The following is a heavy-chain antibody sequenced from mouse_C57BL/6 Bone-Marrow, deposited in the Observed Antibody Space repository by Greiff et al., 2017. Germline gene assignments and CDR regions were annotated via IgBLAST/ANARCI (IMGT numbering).Heavy chain of an antibody. CDR3: AREGYRSR. J-gene: IGHJ3*01. V-gene: IGHV1-81*01. D-gene: IGHD3-1*01. CDR2: IYPRSGNT. CDR1: GYTFTSYG. Sequence: VKLMESGAELARPGASVKLSCKASGYTFTSYGISWVKQRTGQGLEWIGEIYPRSGNTYYNEKFKGKATLTADKSSSTAYMELRSLTSEDSAVYFCAREGYRSRGGQGTLVTVSA.